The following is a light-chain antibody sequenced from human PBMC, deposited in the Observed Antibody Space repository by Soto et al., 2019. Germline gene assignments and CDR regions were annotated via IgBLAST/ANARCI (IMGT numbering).Light chain of an antibody. J-gene: IGKJ2*01. Sequence: DIQMTQSPSILSASVGDRVTLTCRASQSVSSWLAWFQQKPGKAPTLLIYKASNLESGVPSRFSGRGSGTEFTLTIISLQPDDFATYYCQQYNSFPYTFGQGTKLEIK. CDR1: QSVSSW. V-gene: IGKV1-5*03. CDR3: QQYNSFPYT. CDR2: KAS.